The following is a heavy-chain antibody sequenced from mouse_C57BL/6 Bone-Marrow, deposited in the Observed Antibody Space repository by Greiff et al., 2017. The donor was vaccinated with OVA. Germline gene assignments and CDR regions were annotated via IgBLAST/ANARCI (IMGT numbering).Heavy chain of an antibody. J-gene: IGHJ2*01. CDR2: ISSGSSTI. Sequence: EVQLVESGGGLVKPGGSLKLSCAASGFTFSDYGMHWVRQAPEKGLDWVAYISSGSSTIYYADTVKGRFTISRDNAKNTLFLQMTSLRSEDTAMYYCAIHYFDYWGQGTTLTVSS. CDR1: GFTFSDYG. CDR3: AIHYFDY. V-gene: IGHV5-17*01.